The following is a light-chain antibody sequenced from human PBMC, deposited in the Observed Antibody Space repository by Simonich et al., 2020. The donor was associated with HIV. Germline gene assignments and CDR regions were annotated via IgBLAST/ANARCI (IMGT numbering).Light chain of an antibody. J-gene: IGKJ3*01. CDR1: QSISSSY. CDR2: GTS. CDR3: QQYDNWPPL. V-gene: IGKV3-20*01. Sequence: EIVLTQSPGPLSLSPGERATLSCRASQSISSSYLGWYQQKPGQAPRFLIYGTSNRVTGIPDRFSGRGSGTDFTLTISRLEPEDFAVYYCQQYDNWPPLFGPGTKVDI.